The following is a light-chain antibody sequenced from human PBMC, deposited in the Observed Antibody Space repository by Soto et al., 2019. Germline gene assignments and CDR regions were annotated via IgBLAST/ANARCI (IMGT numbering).Light chain of an antibody. CDR2: DVS. CDR1: SGDIGDYKY. J-gene: IGLJ2*01. Sequence: QSALTQPASVSGSPGQSITISCTGSSGDIGDYKYVSWYKQHPGKAPKLMIYDVSNRPSGVSNRFSASKSGNTASLTISGLQAEDEDDHYCSSYTSTNLVLFGGGTKLTVL. CDR3: SSYTSTNLVL. V-gene: IGLV2-14*01.